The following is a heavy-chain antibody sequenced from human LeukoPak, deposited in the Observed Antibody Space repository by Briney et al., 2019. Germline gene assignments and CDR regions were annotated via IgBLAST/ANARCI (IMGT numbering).Heavy chain of an antibody. Sequence: GSSVKVSCKASGGTFSSYAISWLRQAPGQGLEWMGRIIPILGIANYAQKFQGRVTITADKSTSTAYMELSSLRSGDTAVYYCARERVGSRYFDYWGQGTLVTVSS. V-gene: IGHV1-69*04. CDR1: GGTFSSYA. CDR2: IIPILGIA. J-gene: IGHJ4*02. CDR3: ARERVGSRYFDY. D-gene: IGHD3-10*01.